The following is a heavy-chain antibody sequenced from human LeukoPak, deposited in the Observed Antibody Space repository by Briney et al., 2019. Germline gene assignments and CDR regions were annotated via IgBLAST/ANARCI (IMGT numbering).Heavy chain of an antibody. CDR1: GFTFSTYW. CDR2: MKRDGSEI. D-gene: IGHD6-13*01. J-gene: IGHJ4*02. CDR3: ARVAAAPGY. Sequence: PGGSLRLSCSASGFTFSTYWMSWVRQAPGKGLEWVANMKRDGSEIYYVDSVKGRFTISRDNSKNTLYLQMNSLRAEDTAVYYCARVAAAPGYWGQGTLVTVSS. V-gene: IGHV3-7*01.